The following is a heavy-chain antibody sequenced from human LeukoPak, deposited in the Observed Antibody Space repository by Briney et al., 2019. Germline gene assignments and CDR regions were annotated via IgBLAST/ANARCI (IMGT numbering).Heavy chain of an antibody. D-gene: IGHD5-24*01. CDR2: IHDSGST. CDR1: GCSISNYY. J-gene: IGHJ4*02. V-gene: IGHV4-59*08. Sequence: SETLSLTCTASGCSISNYYWSWIRQSPEKGLEWIGYIHDSGSTNYNASLKSRVTISVDTSKNQFSLKLSSVTAADTAVYYCARLDAAAGRYLQFFYWGQGTLVTVSS. CDR3: ARLDAAAGRYLQFFY.